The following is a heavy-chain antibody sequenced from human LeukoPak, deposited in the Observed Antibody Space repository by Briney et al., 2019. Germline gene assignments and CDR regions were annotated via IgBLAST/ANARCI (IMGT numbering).Heavy chain of an antibody. J-gene: IGHJ4*02. CDR2: IRSKANSYAT. CDR1: GFTFSGSA. V-gene: IGHV3-73*01. D-gene: IGHD2-15*01. Sequence: PGGSLRLSCAASGFTFSGSAMHWVRQASGKGLKWVGRIRSKANSYATAYAASVKDRFTISRDDSKNTAYLQMNSLKTEDTAVYYCTRPRGSTPGADYWGQGTLVTVSS. CDR3: TRPRGSTPGADY.